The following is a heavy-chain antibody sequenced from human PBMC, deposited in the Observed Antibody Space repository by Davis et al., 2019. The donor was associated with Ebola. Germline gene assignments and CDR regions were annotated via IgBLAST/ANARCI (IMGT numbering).Heavy chain of an antibody. CDR1: GWSFSAYY. Sequence: MPSETLSLTCAVYGWSFSAYYWHWIRQPPGKGLEWIGEIDHSGRTIYSPSLKSRVTISVDPSKNQFSLRLSSVTAADTAVYYCARGWRRITIFGVADNWFDPWGQGILVTVSS. V-gene: IGHV4-34*01. D-gene: IGHD3-3*01. CDR3: ARGWRRITIFGVADNWFDP. J-gene: IGHJ5*02. CDR2: IDHSGRT.